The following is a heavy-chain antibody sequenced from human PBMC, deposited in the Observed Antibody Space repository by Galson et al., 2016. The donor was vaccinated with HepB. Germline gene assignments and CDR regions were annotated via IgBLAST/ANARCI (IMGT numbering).Heavy chain of an antibody. Sequence: QSGAEVKKPGESLKISCSGSGYSFTSYWIAWVRQMPGKGLEWMGITYPGDSDTKYNPSFQGQVTMSVDKSISTAYLQWSSLKAPDTAMYYCARHNTAYDYWGQGTLVTVSS. D-gene: IGHD2-21*02. CDR1: GYSFTSYW. V-gene: IGHV5-51*01. CDR3: ARHNTAYDY. CDR2: TYPGDSDT. J-gene: IGHJ4*02.